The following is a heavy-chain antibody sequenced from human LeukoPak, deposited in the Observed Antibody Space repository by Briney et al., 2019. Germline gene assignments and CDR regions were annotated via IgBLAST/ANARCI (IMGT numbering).Heavy chain of an antibody. CDR3: ARDPGRPIFGDIGGY. J-gene: IGHJ4*02. D-gene: IGHD3-3*01. CDR2: INHSGST. V-gene: IGHV4-34*01. CDR1: GGSFSGYY. Sequence: PSETLSLTCAVYGGSFSGYYWSWIRQPPGKGLEWIGEINHSGSTNYNPSLKSRVTISVDTSKNQFSLKLSSVTAADTAVYYCARDPGRPIFGDIGGYWGQGTLVIVSS.